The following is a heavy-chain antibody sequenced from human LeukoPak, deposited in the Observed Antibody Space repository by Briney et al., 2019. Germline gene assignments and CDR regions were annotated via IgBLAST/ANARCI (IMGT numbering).Heavy chain of an antibody. V-gene: IGHV1-2*06. D-gene: IGHD1-14*01. CDR1: GYTFTCYY. Sequence: ASVKVSCKASGYTFTCYYMHWVGQAPGKGREWMGRINLNSGGTNYAQKFQGRATMTTDTSISTVYMELSRLRSDDTAVYYCAREDLPGPDYWGQGTLVTVSS. CDR3: AREDLPGPDY. CDR2: INLNSGGT. J-gene: IGHJ4*02.